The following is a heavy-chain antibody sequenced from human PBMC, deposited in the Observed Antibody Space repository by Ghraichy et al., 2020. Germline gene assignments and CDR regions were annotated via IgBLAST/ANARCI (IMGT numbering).Heavy chain of an antibody. CDR1: GFSFSNYD. D-gene: IGHD3-16*01. CDR2: ISGSDDSA. V-gene: IGHV3-23*01. CDR3: ARVVSLKRPYYYYYMAV. J-gene: IGHJ6*03. Sequence: GESLNISCEASGFSFSNYDMNWVRQAPGKGPEWVSLISGSDDSAYYADSVKGRFTISRDNSKNTVNLQMTSLRADDTAVDYCARVVSLKRPYYYYYMAVWGKGTSVTVSS.